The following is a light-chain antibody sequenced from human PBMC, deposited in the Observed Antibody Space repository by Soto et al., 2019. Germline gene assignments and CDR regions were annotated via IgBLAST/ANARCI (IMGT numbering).Light chain of an antibody. V-gene: IGKV3-15*01. CDR2: GAS. Sequence: EIVMTQSPATLSVSPGERATLSCRASQSVSSNLAWYQQKPGQAPRILIYGASTRDTGIPAMFSGSGSGTEFTLTISSLKSEDFAVYYCQQYNNWLITCGEVTRLEIK. CDR1: QSVSSN. J-gene: IGKJ5*01. CDR3: QQYNNWLIT.